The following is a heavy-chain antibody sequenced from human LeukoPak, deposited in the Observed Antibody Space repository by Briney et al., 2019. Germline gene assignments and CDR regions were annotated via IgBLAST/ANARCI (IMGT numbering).Heavy chain of an antibody. V-gene: IGHV3-23*01. J-gene: IGHJ4*02. CDR1: GFTFSSYG. Sequence: GGSLRLSCAASGFTFSSYGMSWVRQAPGKGLEWVSPISGRRDSTSYADSVKGRFTISRDNSKNTLYLQMNSLRADDTAIYYCARGPPMYSYGSSAYHYDYFEFWGQGTLVTVSS. CDR3: ARGPPMYSYGSSAYHYDYFEF. CDR2: ISGRRDST. D-gene: IGHD3-22*01.